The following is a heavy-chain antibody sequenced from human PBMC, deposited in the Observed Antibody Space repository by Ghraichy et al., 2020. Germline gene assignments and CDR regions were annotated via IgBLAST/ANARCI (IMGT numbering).Heavy chain of an antibody. Sequence: GGSLRLSCAASGFTFSSYSMNWVRQAPGKGLEWVSSISSSSSYIYYADSVKGRFTISRDNAKNSLYLQMNSLRAEDTAVYYCARGKYYYGSGSYLFDYWGQGTLVTVSS. CDR2: ISSSSSYI. V-gene: IGHV3-21*01. D-gene: IGHD3-10*01. CDR3: ARGKYYYGSGSYLFDY. CDR1: GFTFSSYS. J-gene: IGHJ4*02.